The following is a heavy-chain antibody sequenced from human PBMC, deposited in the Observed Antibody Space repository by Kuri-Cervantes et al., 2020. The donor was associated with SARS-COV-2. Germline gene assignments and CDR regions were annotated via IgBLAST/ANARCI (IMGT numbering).Heavy chain of an antibody. D-gene: IGHD2-2*02. V-gene: IGHV3-64*05. CDR2: ISGSGGDT. CDR1: GFAFSNFG. Sequence: GGSLRLSCSASGFAFSNFGVHWVRQAPGKGLEYVSGISGSGGDTYYADSVKGRFTIYRDNSKYTMYVQMSSLRPEDTAVYYCVKDQIPATIHIPFDNWGQGTLVTVSS. CDR3: VKDQIPATIHIPFDN. J-gene: IGHJ4*02.